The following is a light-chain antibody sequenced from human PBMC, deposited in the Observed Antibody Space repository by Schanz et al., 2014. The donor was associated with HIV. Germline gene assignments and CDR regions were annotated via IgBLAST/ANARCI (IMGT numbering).Light chain of an antibody. J-gene: IGLJ2*01. V-gene: IGLV2-14*03. Sequence: QSVLTQPASVSGTPGQSITISCTGSSSDVGGYNYVSWYQQHPGKPPKLMVYDVTDRPSGVSNRFSGSKSGNTASLTISGLQAEDEADYYCSSYTSSSTLEFGGGTQLTVL. CDR1: SSDVGGYNY. CDR3: SSYTSSSTLE. CDR2: DVT.